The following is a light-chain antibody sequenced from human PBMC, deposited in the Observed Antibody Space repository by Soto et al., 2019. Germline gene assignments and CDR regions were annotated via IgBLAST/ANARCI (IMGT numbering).Light chain of an antibody. CDR3: SSYTSSSTLSV. CDR2: DVS. J-gene: IGLJ1*01. CDR1: SSDVGGYNY. Sequence: SALNQPASVCGSPGQSITISCTGTSSDVGGYNYVSWYQQHPGKAPKLMIYDVSNRPSGVSNRFSGSKSGNTASLTISGLQAEDEADYYCSSYTSSSTLSVFGTGTKVTVL. V-gene: IGLV2-14*01.